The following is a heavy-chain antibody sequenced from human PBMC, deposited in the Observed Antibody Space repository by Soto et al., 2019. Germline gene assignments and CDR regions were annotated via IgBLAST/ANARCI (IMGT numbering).Heavy chain of an antibody. CDR3: AHIPNYYQDHSFHP. CDR2: IYRDDDK. Sequence: QITLKESGPTLVKPTQTLTLTCTFSGFSLTTRGVGVGWIRQPPGKALECLALIYRDDDKRYSPSRQSRLSITKHTSKTQGAPPLTTVAPVDPPTSYSAHIPNYYQDHSFHPCRQGT. CDR1: GFSLTTRGVG. D-gene: IGHD3-10*01. V-gene: IGHV2-5*02. J-gene: IGHJ5*02.